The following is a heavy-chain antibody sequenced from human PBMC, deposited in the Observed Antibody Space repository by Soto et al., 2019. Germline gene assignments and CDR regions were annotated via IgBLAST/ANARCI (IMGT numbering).Heavy chain of an antibody. CDR2: ISAYNGDT. Sequence: QVQLVQSGAELRKPGASVKVSCKASGYPFISYGFSWVRQAPGQGLEWLGWISAYNGDTKYEQKFQGRITMTTDASTSTAYMELTSLKSDDTAVYYCARDVAPVAIPFPVGYWGQGTLVTVSS. V-gene: IGHV1-18*01. J-gene: IGHJ4*02. D-gene: IGHD2-21*01. CDR1: GYPFISYG. CDR3: ARDVAPVAIPFPVGY.